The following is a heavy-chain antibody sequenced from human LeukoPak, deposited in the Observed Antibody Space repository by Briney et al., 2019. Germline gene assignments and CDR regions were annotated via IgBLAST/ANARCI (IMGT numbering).Heavy chain of an antibody. V-gene: IGHV3-30*04. D-gene: IGHD1-7*01. CDR3: ASTRTTGDY. Sequence: PGGSLRLSCAASGFTFSSYAMHWVRQAPGKGLEWVAVISYDGSNKYYADSVKGRFTISRDNSKNTLYLQMNSLRAEDTAVYYCASTRTTGDYRGQGTLVTVSS. J-gene: IGHJ4*02. CDR1: GFTFSSYA. CDR2: ISYDGSNK.